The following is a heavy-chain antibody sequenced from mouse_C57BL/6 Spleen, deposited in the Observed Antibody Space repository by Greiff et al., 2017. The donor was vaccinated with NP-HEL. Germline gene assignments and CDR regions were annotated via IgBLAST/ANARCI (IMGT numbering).Heavy chain of an antibody. CDR2: ISYDGSN. V-gene: IGHV3-6*01. CDR3: ARGRYLYWYFDV. D-gene: IGHD2-14*01. CDR1: GYSITSGYY. J-gene: IGHJ1*03. Sequence: EESGPGLVKPSQSLSLTCSVTGYSITSGYYWNWIRQFPGNKLEWMGYISYDGSNNYNPSLKNRISITRDTSKNQFFLKLNSVTTEDTATYYCARGRYLYWYFDVWGTGTTVTVSS.